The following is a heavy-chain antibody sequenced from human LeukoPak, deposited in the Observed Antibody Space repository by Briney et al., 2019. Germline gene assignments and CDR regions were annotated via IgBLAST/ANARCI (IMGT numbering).Heavy chain of an antibody. D-gene: IGHD5-12*01. CDR1: GFSFSSYS. J-gene: IGHJ6*02. V-gene: IGHV3-21*01. CDR3: ARGLILRGYYYYGMDV. Sequence: GGSLRLSCAASGFSFSSYSMSWVRQAPRKGLGWVPSTSSSSRYIYYADSGKGRFTISRDNAKNSLYLQMNSLRAEDTAVYYCARGLILRGYYYYGMDVWGQGTTVTVSS. CDR2: TSSSSRYI.